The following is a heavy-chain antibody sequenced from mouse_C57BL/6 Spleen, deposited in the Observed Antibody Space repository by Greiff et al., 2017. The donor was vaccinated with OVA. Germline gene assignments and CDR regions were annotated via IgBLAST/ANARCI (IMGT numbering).Heavy chain of an antibody. CDR1: GFTFSSYG. Sequence: EVQLVESGGDLVKPGGSLKLSCAASGFTFSSYGMYWVRQTPDQRLEWVATISSGGSYTYYPDSVKGRFTISRDNAKNTLYLQMSSLKSEDTAMDYCARHATYYFDYWGQGTTLTVSS. V-gene: IGHV5-6*01. CDR3: ARHATYYFDY. J-gene: IGHJ2*01. CDR2: ISSGGSYT.